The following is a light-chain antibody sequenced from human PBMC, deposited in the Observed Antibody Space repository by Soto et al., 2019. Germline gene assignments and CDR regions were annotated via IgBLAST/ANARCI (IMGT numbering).Light chain of an antibody. CDR1: SFNVGSNA. CDR2: YHD. CDR3: SSWDDGVKGVV. J-gene: IGLJ7*01. Sequence: QSALTQPPSVSEAPGQRVSISCSGSSFNVGSNAVNWYQQFPGKAPKLLIYYHDMRPSGVSARFSGSKSGTSASLAISGLQSEDEADYYCSSWDDGVKGVVFGGGTQLTVL. V-gene: IGLV1-36*01.